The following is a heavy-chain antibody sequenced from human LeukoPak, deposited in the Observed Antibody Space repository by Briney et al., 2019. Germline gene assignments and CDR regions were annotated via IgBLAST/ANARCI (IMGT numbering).Heavy chain of an antibody. CDR2: IIPIFGTA. D-gene: IGHD6-6*01. CDR1: GGTFSSYA. CDR3: AVKQLGMAYYFDY. J-gene: IGHJ4*02. V-gene: IGHV1-69*01. Sequence: SVKVSCKASGGTFSSYAISWVRQAPGQGLEWMGGIIPIFGTANYAQKFQGRVTITADESTSTAYMELSSLRSEDTAVYHCAVKQLGMAYYFDYWGQGTLVTVSS.